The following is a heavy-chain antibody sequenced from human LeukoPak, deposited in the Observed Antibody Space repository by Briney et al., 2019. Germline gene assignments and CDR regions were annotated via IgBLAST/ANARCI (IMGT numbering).Heavy chain of an antibody. D-gene: IGHD3-22*01. Sequence: GESLKISCKGSGYSFTSYWIGWVRQMPGKGLEWMGIIYPGDSDTRYSPSFQGQVTISADKSTSTAYLQWSSLKASDTAMYYCARSPAYYYDSSGYYYYWGQGTLVTVSS. J-gene: IGHJ4*02. CDR1: GYSFTSYW. CDR2: IYPGDSDT. V-gene: IGHV5-51*01. CDR3: ARSPAYYYDSSGYYYY.